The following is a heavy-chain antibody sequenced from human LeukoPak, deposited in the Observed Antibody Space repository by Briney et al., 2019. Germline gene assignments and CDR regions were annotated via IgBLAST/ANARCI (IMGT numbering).Heavy chain of an antibody. V-gene: IGHV3-30*01. CDR3: AREGPRLGRYCTNGVCYPIDY. J-gene: IGHJ4*02. Sequence: GRSLRLSCAASGFTFSSYAMHWVRQAPGKGLEWVAVISYDGSNKYYADSVKGRFTISRDNSRNTLYLQMNSLRAEDTAVYYCAREGPRLGRYCTNGVCYPIDYWGQGTLVTVSS. CDR1: GFTFSSYA. D-gene: IGHD2-8*01. CDR2: ISYDGSNK.